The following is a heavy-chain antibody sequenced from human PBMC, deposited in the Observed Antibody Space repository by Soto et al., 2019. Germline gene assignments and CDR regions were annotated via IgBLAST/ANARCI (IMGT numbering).Heavy chain of an antibody. CDR3: ARVSSIAARRSYDS. CDR2: LNTHSGKA. CDR1: VYTFTIHD. Sequence: ASVKVSCKASVYTFTIHDLDWVRQAPGQGHEWMAGLNTHSGKAAYAQRVQGRLTMTGNASTSKAYMELRGLRSEDTAMYYCARVSSIAARRSYDSWGQGTLVTVSS. J-gene: IGHJ4*02. V-gene: IGHV1-8*01. D-gene: IGHD6-6*01.